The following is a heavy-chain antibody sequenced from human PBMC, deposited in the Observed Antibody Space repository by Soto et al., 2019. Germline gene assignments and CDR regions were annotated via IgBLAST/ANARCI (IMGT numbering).Heavy chain of an antibody. J-gene: IGHJ5*02. CDR2: INHSGST. D-gene: IGHD6-19*01. Sequence: KASETLSLTCAVYGGSFSGYYWSWIRQPPGKGLEWIGEINHSGSTNYNPSLKSRVTISVDTSKNQFSLKLSSVTAADTAVYYCARGSSATSGHNWFDPWGQGTLVTVSS. CDR1: GGSFSGYY. V-gene: IGHV4-34*01. CDR3: ARGSSATSGHNWFDP.